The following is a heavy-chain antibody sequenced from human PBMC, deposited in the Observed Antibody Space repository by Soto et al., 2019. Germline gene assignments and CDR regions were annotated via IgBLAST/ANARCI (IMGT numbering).Heavy chain of an antibody. J-gene: IGHJ6*02. Sequence: ASVKVSCKASGYAFTSYAMHWVRQAPGQRLEWMGWINANSGGTNYAQKFQGWVTMTRDTSISTAYMELSRLRSDDTAVYYCARGQVDIVATISIYYGMDVWGQGTTVTVSS. CDR1: GYAFTSYA. D-gene: IGHD5-12*01. V-gene: IGHV1-2*04. CDR3: ARGQVDIVATISIYYGMDV. CDR2: INANSGGT.